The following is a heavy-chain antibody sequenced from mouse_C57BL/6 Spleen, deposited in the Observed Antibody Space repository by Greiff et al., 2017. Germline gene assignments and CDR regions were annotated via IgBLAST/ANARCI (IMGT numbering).Heavy chain of an antibody. V-gene: IGHV7-3*01. CDR2: IRNKANGYTT. J-gene: IGHJ2*01. CDR1: GFTFTDYY. CDR3: ARYIRIDYGSHFDY. Sequence: EVKLVESGGGLVQPGGSLSLSCAASGFTFTDYYMSWVRQPPGKALEWLGFIRNKANGYTTEYSASVKGRFTISRDNSQSILYLQMNALRAEDSATYYCARYIRIDYGSHFDYWGQGTTLTVSS. D-gene: IGHD1-1*01.